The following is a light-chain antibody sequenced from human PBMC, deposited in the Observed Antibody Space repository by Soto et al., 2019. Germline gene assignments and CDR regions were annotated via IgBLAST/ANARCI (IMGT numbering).Light chain of an antibody. CDR3: QQYEKWPPSIT. V-gene: IGKV3-15*01. CDR1: QPLNNN. CDR2: GTS. J-gene: IGKJ5*01. Sequence: EIVRTQSPATLSVSPGDRATLSCRAGQPLNNNVAWYQHKPGQAPRLLIYGTSTRATGISARFSGGGSGTEFTLTISSLQSEDFAVYYCQQYEKWPPSITFGQGTRLEI.